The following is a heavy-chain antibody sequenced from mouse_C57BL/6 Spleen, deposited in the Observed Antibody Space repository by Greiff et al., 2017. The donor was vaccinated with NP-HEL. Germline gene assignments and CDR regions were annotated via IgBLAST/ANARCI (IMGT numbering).Heavy chain of an antibody. CDR2: IHPNSGST. J-gene: IGHJ4*01. D-gene: IGHD2-1*01. V-gene: IGHV1-64*01. CDR1: GYTFTSYW. Sequence: QVQLQQPGAELVKPGASVKLSCKASGYTFTSYWMHWVKQRPGQGLEWIGMIHPNSGSTNYNEKFKSKATLTVDKSSSTAYMQLSSLTSEDSAVYYCSRDLYGNDAMDDWGQGTSVTVSS. CDR3: SRDLYGNDAMDD.